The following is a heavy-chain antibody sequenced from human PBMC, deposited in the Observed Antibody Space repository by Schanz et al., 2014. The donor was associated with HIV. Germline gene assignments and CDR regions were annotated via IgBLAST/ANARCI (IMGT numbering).Heavy chain of an antibody. V-gene: IGHV1-8*02. D-gene: IGHD3-16*01. Sequence: QVQLVQSGAEVKKPGASVKVSCKASGYTFTGYYMHWVRQATGQGLEWMGWMNPNSGNTGYAQKFQGRVTLTRNTAIRTAYMELRRLTSEDTAVYYCARDRVGSSASYVALDTWGQGTMVTVS. J-gene: IGHJ3*02. CDR3: ARDRVGSSASYVALDT. CDR1: GYTFTGYY. CDR2: MNPNSGNT.